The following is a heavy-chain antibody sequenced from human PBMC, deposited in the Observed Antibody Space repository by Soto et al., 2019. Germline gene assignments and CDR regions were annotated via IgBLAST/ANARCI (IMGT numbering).Heavy chain of an antibody. CDR2: IYTSGST. Sequence: LSLTCSVSGVSISSYYWSWIRQPAGKGLEWIGRIYTSGSTNYSPSLKSRVTMSVDTPKNQVSLRLRSVTAADTAVYFCARDSELIGRSYWYFDLWGRGPLVTVSS. J-gene: IGHJ2*01. D-gene: IGHD3-10*01. CDR1: GVSISSYY. V-gene: IGHV4-4*07. CDR3: ARDSELIGRSYWYFDL.